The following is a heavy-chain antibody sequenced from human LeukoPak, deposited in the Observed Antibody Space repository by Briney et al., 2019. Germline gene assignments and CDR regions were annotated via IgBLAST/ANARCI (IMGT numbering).Heavy chain of an antibody. D-gene: IGHD1-14*01. V-gene: IGHV4-39*07. Sequence: SETLSLTCTVSGGSISSSGYYWGWIRQPPGKGLEWIGSIYYSGSTYYNPSLKSRVTVSVDTSKNQFSLKLSSVTAADTAVYYCAREYVHHADYWGQGTLVTVSS. CDR2: IYYSGST. J-gene: IGHJ4*02. CDR3: AREYVHHADY. CDR1: GGSISSSGYY.